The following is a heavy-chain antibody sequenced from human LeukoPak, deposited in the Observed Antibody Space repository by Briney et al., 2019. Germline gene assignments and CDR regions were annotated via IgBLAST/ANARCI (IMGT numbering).Heavy chain of an antibody. V-gene: IGHV3-23*01. CDR2: ISGSGGST. D-gene: IGHD1-26*01. CDR1: GFTLSSYA. CDR3: AKKHMEGGNRFDY. Sequence: PGGSLRLSCAASGFTLSSYAMSWVRQAPGKGLEWVSAISGSGGSTYYADSVKGRFTISRDNSKNTLFMQMNSLRAEDTAVYYCAKKHMEGGNRFDYWGQGTLVTVSS. J-gene: IGHJ4*02.